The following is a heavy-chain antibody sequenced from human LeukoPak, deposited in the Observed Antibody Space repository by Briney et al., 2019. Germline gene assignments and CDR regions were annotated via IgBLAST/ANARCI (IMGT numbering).Heavy chain of an antibody. J-gene: IGHJ4*02. D-gene: IGHD5-24*01. CDR1: GFTFRIYA. CDR2: IRGSSGST. Sequence: GGSLRLSCAASGFTFRIYAMSWVRQAPGKGLEWVSAIRGSSGSTYYADSVKGRFTISRDNSENTLYMQMNSLRAEDTAVYYCARDGYRPFDYWGQGTLVTVSS. V-gene: IGHV3-23*01. CDR3: ARDGYRPFDY.